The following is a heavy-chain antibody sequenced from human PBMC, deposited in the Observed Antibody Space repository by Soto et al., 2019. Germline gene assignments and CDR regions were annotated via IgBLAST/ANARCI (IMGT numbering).Heavy chain of an antibody. Sequence: EVQILESGGGLVQPGGSLRLSCAASGFTFSSYAMYWVRQAPGKGLAWVSGISDSGTGTYYADSVKGRFTIPRDNSKNTVYLQMKSLRAEDTALYYCAKVHTVVIRDAFDIWGQGTMVNVSS. J-gene: IGHJ3*02. D-gene: IGHD3-22*01. CDR1: GFTFSSYA. CDR3: AKVHTVVIRDAFDI. CDR2: ISDSGTGT. V-gene: IGHV3-23*01.